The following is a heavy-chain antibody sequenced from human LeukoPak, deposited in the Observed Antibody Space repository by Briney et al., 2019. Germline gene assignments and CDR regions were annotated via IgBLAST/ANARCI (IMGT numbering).Heavy chain of an antibody. Sequence: SETLSLTCAVYGWSFNDYYWNWIRQSPGKGLEWIGEINARGDTNYNPSLKSRVTISVDTSKNQFSLRLTSMIAADTAIYYCARGQVPAARGYNWFDPWGKGTLVTVSS. CDR3: ARGQVPAARGYNWFDP. CDR2: INARGDT. CDR1: GWSFNDYY. D-gene: IGHD2-2*01. V-gene: IGHV4-34*01. J-gene: IGHJ5*02.